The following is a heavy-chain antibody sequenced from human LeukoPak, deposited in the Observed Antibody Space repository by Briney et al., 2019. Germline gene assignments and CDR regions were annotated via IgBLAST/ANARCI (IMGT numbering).Heavy chain of an antibody. CDR3: ARDLALWFGELDGDY. V-gene: IGHV3-48*02. CDR2: ISSSSSTI. J-gene: IGHJ4*02. CDR1: GFTFSSYS. D-gene: IGHD3-10*01. Sequence: GGSLRLSCAASGFTFSSYSMNWVRQAPGKGLEWVSYISSSSSTIYYADSVKGRFTISRDNAKNSLYLQTNSLRDEDTAMYYCARDLALWFGELDGDYWGQGTLVTVSS.